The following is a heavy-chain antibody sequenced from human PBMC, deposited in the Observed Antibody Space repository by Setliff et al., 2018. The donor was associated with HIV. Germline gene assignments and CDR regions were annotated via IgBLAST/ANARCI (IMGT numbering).Heavy chain of an antibody. CDR1: GYSLTSFD. CDR3: ARAHLLETVMIVLGGFDP. V-gene: IGHV1-8*01. Sequence: ASVKVSCKASGYSLTSFDINWVRQATGQGLEWMGWMNANSGKTGYAQKFQGRVTMTRNTSISTAYMELSSLRSEDTAVYYCARAHLLETVMIVLGGFDPWGQGTLVTVSS. CDR2: MNANSGKT. J-gene: IGHJ5*02. D-gene: IGHD3-22*01.